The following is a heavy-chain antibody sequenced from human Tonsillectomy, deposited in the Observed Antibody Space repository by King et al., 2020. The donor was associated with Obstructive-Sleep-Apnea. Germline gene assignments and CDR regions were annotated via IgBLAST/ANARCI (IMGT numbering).Heavy chain of an antibody. CDR3: ARGDYGALVHY. J-gene: IGHJ4*02. CDR2: MNPNSGNT. Sequence: QLVQSGAEVKKSGASVKVSCKASGYTFTSFDINWVRQATGQGLEWMGWMNPNSGNTGYAQKFQGRITMTSDTSISTAYMELSSLRYDDTAVYYCARGDYGALVHYWGQGTLVIVSS. D-gene: IGHD4-17*01. V-gene: IGHV1-8*01. CDR1: GYTFTSFD.